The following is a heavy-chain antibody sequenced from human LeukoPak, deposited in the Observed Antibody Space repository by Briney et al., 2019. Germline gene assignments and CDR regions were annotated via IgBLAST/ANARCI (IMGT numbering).Heavy chain of an antibody. V-gene: IGHV1-18*01. CDR3: AREGYCSSTSCYTGAYYYYYYMDV. CDR2: ISAYNGNT. Sequence: ASVKVSCKASGYTFTSYGISWVRQAPGQGLERMGWISAYNGNTNYAQKLQGRVTMTTDTSTSTAYMELRSLRSDDTAVYYCAREGYCSSTSCYTGAYYYYYYMDVWGKGTTVTVSS. CDR1: GYTFTSYG. D-gene: IGHD2-2*02. J-gene: IGHJ6*03.